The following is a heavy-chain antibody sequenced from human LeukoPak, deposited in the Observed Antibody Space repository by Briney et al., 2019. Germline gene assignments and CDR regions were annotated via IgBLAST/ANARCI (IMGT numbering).Heavy chain of an antibody. J-gene: IGHJ4*02. CDR3: ARVRVGAANTEKEGFDY. CDR2: TSYDGTSK. CDR1: GFTFSNYA. Sequence: QAGGSLRLSCAASGFTFSNYAMHWVRQAPGKGLEWVVVTSYDGTSKYYADSVKGRFTISRDNAKNSLYLQMNSLRAEDTAVYYCARVRVGAANTEKEGFDYWGQGTLVTVSS. V-gene: IGHV3-30-3*01. D-gene: IGHD1-26*01.